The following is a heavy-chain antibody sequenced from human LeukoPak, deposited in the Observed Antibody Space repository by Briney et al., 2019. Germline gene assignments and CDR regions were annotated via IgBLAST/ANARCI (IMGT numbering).Heavy chain of an antibody. Sequence: ASVKVSCKVSGYTLTELSMHWVRQAPGKGLEWMGGFDPEDGETIYAQKFQGRVTMTEDTSTDTAYMELSSLRSEDTAVYYCATGTTVTTWGAFDTWGQGTMVTVSS. D-gene: IGHD4-17*01. CDR3: ATGTTVTTWGAFDT. CDR2: FDPEDGET. CDR1: GYTLTELS. J-gene: IGHJ3*02. V-gene: IGHV1-24*01.